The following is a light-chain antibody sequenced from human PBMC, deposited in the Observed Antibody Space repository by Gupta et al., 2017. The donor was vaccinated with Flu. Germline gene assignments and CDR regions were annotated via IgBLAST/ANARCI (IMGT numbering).Light chain of an antibody. J-gene: IGLJ3*02. CDR1: SNHSTCA. CDR2: LYADGSH. V-gene: IGLV4-69*01. Sequence: LTCCLSSNHSTCANAGQQQQPGKGPRFLMILYADGSHTKGDGISDRDSGSSSWAERYITSSRLQSEDESYYDCQNWATNVRRVFGGGTKLTVL. CDR3: QNWATNVRRV.